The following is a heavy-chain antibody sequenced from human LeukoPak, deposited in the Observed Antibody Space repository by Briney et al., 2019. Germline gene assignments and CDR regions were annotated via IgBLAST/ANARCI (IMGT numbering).Heavy chain of an antibody. CDR2: IKQDGSDK. CDR3: ARDQYDTWSRRGNFDS. D-gene: IGHD3-3*01. V-gene: IGHV3-7*03. CDR1: GFTFSSYW. J-gene: IGHJ4*02. Sequence: PGGSLRLSCAASGFTFSSYWMTWVRQAPGKGLEWVANIKQDGSDKYYVDSVKGRFTISRDNTKNSLYLQMNSLRVEDTAVFYCARDQYDTWSRRGNFDSWGQGTLVIVSS.